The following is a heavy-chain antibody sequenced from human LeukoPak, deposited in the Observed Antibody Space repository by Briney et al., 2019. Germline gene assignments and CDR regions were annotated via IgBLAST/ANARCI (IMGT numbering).Heavy chain of an antibody. V-gene: IGHV3-66*01. Sequence: GGSLRLSCAASGFTVSSNYMSWVRQAPGKGLEWVSVIYSGGSTYYADSVKGRFTISRDNSKNTLYLQMNSLRAADTAVYYCARGGITGTTELFDYWGQGTLVTVSS. CDR1: GFTVSSNY. CDR3: ARGGITGTTELFDY. D-gene: IGHD1-7*01. CDR2: IYSGGST. J-gene: IGHJ4*02.